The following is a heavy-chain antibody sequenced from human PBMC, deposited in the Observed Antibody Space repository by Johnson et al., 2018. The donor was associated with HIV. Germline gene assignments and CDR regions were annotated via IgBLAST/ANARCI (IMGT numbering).Heavy chain of an antibody. CDR1: GFTFSSYG. D-gene: IGHD1-20*01. J-gene: IGHJ3*02. V-gene: IGHV3-30*02. CDR3: AKGGYNWKFDGFDI. CDR2: IRYDGSDK. Sequence: QVQLVESGGGVVQPGGSLRLSCAASGFTFSSYGMHWVRQAPGKGLEWVAFIRYDGSDKYFADSVKGRFTIFRANSKNPLYLHLNSLRAEDTAVYYCAKGGYNWKFDGFDIWGQGTMVTVSS.